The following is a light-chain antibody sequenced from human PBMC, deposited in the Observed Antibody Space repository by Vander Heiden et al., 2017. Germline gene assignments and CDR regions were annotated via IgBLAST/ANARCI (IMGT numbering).Light chain of an antibody. V-gene: IGLV2-23*02. CDR3: SSYAGSVV. J-gene: IGLJ2*01. CDR2: DVS. CDR1: SSDVGSYHL. Sequence: QSALTQPASVSGSPGQSITISCTGTSSDVGSYHLVSWYQQHPGKAPKLMIYDVSKRPSGVSNRFSGSKSGNTASLTISGLQAEDEADYYCSSYAGSVVFGGGTKLTVL.